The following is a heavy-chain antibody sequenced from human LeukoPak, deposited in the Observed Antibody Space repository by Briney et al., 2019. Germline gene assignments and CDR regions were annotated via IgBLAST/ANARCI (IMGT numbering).Heavy chain of an antibody. Sequence: GGSLRLSCAASGFTFSDYYMSWIRQAPGKGLEWVSYISSSGSTIYYADSVKGRFTISRDNSKNTLYLQMNSLRAEDTAVYYCAKTENVGATVDTFDIWGQGTMVTVSS. CDR3: AKTENVGATVDTFDI. V-gene: IGHV3-11*04. CDR2: ISSSGSTI. D-gene: IGHD1-26*01. J-gene: IGHJ3*02. CDR1: GFTFSDYY.